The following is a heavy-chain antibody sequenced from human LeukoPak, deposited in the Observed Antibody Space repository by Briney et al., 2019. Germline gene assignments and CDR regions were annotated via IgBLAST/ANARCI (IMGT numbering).Heavy chain of an antibody. V-gene: IGHV1-69*13. CDR2: VIPIFGTA. D-gene: IGHD3-10*01. CDR3: ARDYYGSGSYYNDDY. CDR1: GGTFISYD. J-gene: IGHJ4*02. Sequence: GASVKVSCKASGGTFISYDINWVRQAPGQGLEWMGGVIPIFGTANYAQKFQGRVTITADESTSTAYMELSSLRSEDTAVYYCARDYYGSGSYYNDDYWGQGTLVTVSS.